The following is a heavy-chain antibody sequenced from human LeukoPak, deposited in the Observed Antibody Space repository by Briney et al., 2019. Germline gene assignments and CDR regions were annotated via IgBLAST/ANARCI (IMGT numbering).Heavy chain of an antibody. CDR2: MNPNSGNT. D-gene: IGHD5/OR15-5a*01. CDR1: GYTFTSYD. V-gene: IGHV1-8*01. CDR3: TRESLYVPRWFDP. Sequence: ASVKVSCKASGYTFTSYDINWVRQAPGQGLEWMGWMNPNSGNTGYAQKFQGRVTMTRDTSINTAYMELNTLISEDTAVYYRTRESLYVPRWFDPWGQGTLVTVSS. J-gene: IGHJ5*02.